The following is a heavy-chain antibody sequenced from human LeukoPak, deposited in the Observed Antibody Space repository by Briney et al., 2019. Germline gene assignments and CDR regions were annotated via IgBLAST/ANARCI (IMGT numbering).Heavy chain of an antibody. CDR1: GFTFSSYG. Sequence: GGSLRLSCAASGFTFSSYGMHWVRQAPGKGLEWVAVISNDESNKYYADSVKGRFTVSRNNSKHTLYLQMNSLRVEGTAVYFCAKDTGPDRALELFDIWGQGTMVTVSS. J-gene: IGHJ3*02. D-gene: IGHD1-26*01. CDR2: ISNDESNK. V-gene: IGHV3-30*18. CDR3: AKDTGPDRALELFDI.